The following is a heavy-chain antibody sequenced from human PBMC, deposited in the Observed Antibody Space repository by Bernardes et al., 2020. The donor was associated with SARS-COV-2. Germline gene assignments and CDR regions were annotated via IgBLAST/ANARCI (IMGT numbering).Heavy chain of an antibody. CDR2: INPISGGT. CDR3: ARELGPDIVVVVAAGEYFQH. V-gene: IGHV1-2*02. J-gene: IGHJ1*01. D-gene: IGHD2-15*01. Sequence: ASVKVSCKASGYTFTGYYMHWVRQAPGQGLEWMGWINPISGGTNYAQKFQGRVTMTRDTSISTAYMELSRLRSDDTAVYYCARELGPDIVVVVAAGEYFQHWGQGTLVTVSS. CDR1: GYTFTGYY.